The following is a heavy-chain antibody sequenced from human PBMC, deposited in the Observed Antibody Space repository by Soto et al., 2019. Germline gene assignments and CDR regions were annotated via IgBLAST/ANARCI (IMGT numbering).Heavy chain of an antibody. D-gene: IGHD3-10*01. CDR1: GGSISSGGYS. V-gene: IGHV4-30-2*01. CDR2: INHSGGT. J-gene: IGHJ5*02. CDR3: ARGGIIMVRGRHWFDP. Sequence: PSETLSLTCAVSGGSISSGGYSWSWIRQPPGKGLEWIGEINHSGGTNYNPSLKRRVTISVDTSKNQFSLKLSSVTAPDTAVYYCARGGIIMVRGRHWFDPWGQGTLVTVSS.